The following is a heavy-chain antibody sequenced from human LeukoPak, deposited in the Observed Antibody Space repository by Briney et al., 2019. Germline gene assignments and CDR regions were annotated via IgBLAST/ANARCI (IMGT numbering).Heavy chain of an antibody. V-gene: IGHV3-11*04. CDR2: ISSSDSTT. CDR1: GFTFSDYY. Sequence: KPGGSLRLSCAGSGFTFSDYYMSWIRQAPGKGLEWVSYISSSDSTTYYADSVKGRFTISKDNAKNSLYLQMNSLRADDTAVYYCARADCSSTSCYELDYWGQGTLVTVSS. J-gene: IGHJ4*02. CDR3: ARADCSSTSCYELDY. D-gene: IGHD2-2*01.